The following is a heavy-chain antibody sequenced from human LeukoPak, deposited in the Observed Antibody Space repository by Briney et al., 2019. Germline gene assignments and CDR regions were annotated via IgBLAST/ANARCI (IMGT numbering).Heavy chain of an antibody. Sequence: GASVKVSCKASGYTFTNCDINWVRQATGQGLEWMGWMSPNSGNTGYAQKFQGRVTITRNTSISTAYMELSSLRSEDTAVYYCLGGESFDYWGQGTLVTVSS. D-gene: IGHD3-16*01. CDR3: LGGESFDY. V-gene: IGHV1-8*03. J-gene: IGHJ4*02. CDR1: GYTFTNCD. CDR2: MSPNSGNT.